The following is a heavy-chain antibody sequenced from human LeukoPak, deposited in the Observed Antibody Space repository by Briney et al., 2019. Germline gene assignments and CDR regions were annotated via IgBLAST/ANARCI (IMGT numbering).Heavy chain of an antibody. Sequence: KSSETLSLTCTVSGGSISSYYWSWIRQPPGKGLEWIGYIYYSGSTNYNPSLKSRVTISVDTSKNQFSLKLSSVTAADTAVYYCAAATIFGVVTNFDYWGQGTLVTVSS. CDR1: GGSISSYY. V-gene: IGHV4-59*01. CDR2: IYYSGST. D-gene: IGHD3-3*01. J-gene: IGHJ4*02. CDR3: AAATIFGVVTNFDY.